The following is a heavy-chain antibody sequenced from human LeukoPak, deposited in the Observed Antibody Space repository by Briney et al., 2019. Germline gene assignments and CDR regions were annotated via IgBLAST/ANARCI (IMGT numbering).Heavy chain of an antibody. D-gene: IGHD2-2*01. Sequence: GGSLRLSCAASGFTFSSYGMHWVRQAPGKGLEWVAVISYDGSNKYYADSVKGRFTISRDNSKNTLYLQMNSLRAEDTAVYYCAKDLPPATWGQGTLVTVSS. CDR2: ISYDGSNK. CDR1: GFTFSSYG. CDR3: AKDLPPAT. J-gene: IGHJ5*02. V-gene: IGHV3-30*18.